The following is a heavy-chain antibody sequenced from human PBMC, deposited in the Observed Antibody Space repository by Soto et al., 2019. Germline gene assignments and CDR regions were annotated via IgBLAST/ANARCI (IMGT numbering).Heavy chain of an antibody. CDR2: ISAYNGNT. J-gene: IGHJ4*02. D-gene: IGHD3-3*01. CDR3: ARGFLEWLSPSFDY. V-gene: IGHV1-18*01. CDR1: GYTFTKYG. Sequence: ASVKVSCKASGYTFTKYGISWVRQAPGQGPEWMGWISAYNGNTNYAQKLQGRVTMTTDTSTSTAYMELRSLRSDDTAVYYCARGFLEWLSPSFDYWGQGTLVTVSS.